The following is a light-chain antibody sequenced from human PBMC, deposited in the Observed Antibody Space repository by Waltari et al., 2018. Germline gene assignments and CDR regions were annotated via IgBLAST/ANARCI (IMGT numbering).Light chain of an antibody. Sequence: QSALTQPAPVSGSPGQSIPIPCFGTSTDIGFLNYVPWYQQYPRKAPKRMIYDVRKRPSGVSDRFSGSKSDNTASLTISGLRAEDEADYYCNSYTRKTASVVFGGGTKLTVL. V-gene: IGLV2-14*01. CDR2: DVR. CDR1: STDIGFLNY. J-gene: IGLJ3*02. CDR3: NSYTRKTASVV.